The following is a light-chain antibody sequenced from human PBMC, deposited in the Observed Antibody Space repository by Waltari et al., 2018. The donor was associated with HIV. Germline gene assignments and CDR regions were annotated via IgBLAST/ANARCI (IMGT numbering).Light chain of an antibody. J-gene: IGKJ1*01. Sequence: DIVMTQSPDSLAVSLGERATINCKSSQSLLYSTKNQTFLAWYQQKPRQPSKLRIYWASVRGSGVPDRVSASGSETDFTLTINSLQAEDVALYYCQQYYHTLWTFGRGTKVEIK. V-gene: IGKV4-1*01. CDR2: WAS. CDR3: QQYYHTLWT. CDR1: QSLLYSTKNQTF.